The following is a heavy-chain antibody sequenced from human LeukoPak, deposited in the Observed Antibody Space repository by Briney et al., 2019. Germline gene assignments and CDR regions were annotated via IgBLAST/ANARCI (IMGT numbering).Heavy chain of an antibody. V-gene: IGHV6-1*01. CDR1: GDSVSSNSAA. CDR3: ARENYWIGP. J-gene: IGHJ5*02. CDR2: TYYRSKWYN. Sequence: SRTLSLTCAISGDSVSSNSAAWNWTRQSRSRGLEWLGRTYYRSKWYNEYAISVKSRITINADTSKNQFSLQLNSVTPEDTAVYYCARENYWIGPWGQGTLVTVSS.